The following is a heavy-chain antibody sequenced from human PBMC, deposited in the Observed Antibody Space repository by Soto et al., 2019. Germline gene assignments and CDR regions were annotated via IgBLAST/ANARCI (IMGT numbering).Heavy chain of an antibody. CDR1: GGTFNTCT. J-gene: IGHJ1*01. D-gene: IGHD1-26*01. CDR2: IIPIFGTT. CDR3: ARIPRYSFPKSDPLEN. V-gene: IGHV1-69*01. Sequence: KVSCKASGGTFNTCTFSWVRQAPGQGLEWMCSIIPIFGTTHYAQSFQGRLSITADQSSTTTYMELRSLTSHDTALYYCARIPRYSFPKSDPLENWGQGTLVNVS.